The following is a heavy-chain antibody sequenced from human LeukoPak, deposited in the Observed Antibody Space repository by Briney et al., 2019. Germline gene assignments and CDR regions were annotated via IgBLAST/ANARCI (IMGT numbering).Heavy chain of an antibody. D-gene: IGHD6-13*01. Sequence: AGESLKISCKGSRYSFTNYWIGWVRQMPGKGLEWMGIIYPDDSDTRYSPSFQGQVTISADKSISTAYLQWSSLKASDTAMYYCARVRPIAAAGGPHDYWGQGTLVTVSS. CDR1: RYSFTNYW. CDR3: ARVRPIAAAGGPHDY. CDR2: IYPDDSDT. J-gene: IGHJ4*02. V-gene: IGHV5-51*01.